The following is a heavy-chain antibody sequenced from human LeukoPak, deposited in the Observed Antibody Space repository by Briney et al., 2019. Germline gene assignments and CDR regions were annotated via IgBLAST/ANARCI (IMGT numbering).Heavy chain of an antibody. V-gene: IGHV4-30-2*01. J-gene: IGHJ6*03. CDR3: ARVLTLGDYLNYYYYYMDV. Sequence: SETLSLTCTVSGGSTSSGGYYWSWIRQPPGKGLEWTGYIYHSGSTYYNPSLKSRVTISVDRSKNQFSLKLSSVTAADTAVYYCARVLTLGDYLNYYYYYMDVWGKGTTVTVSS. D-gene: IGHD3-16*01. CDR2: IYHSGST. CDR1: GGSTSSGGYY.